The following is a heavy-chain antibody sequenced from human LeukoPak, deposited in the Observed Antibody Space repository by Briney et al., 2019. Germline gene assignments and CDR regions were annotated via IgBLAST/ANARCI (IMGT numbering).Heavy chain of an antibody. Sequence: PSETLSLTCTVSGGSISSGGYYWSWIRQHPGKALEWIGYIYNRGSTAYYSASLKSRINISADTSKNQFSLKLSSVTDADTAVYHCARGHHDSSGYYHLDYWGQGTLVTVSS. V-gene: IGHV4-31*03. CDR2: IYNRGSTA. J-gene: IGHJ4*02. CDR1: GGSISSGGYY. D-gene: IGHD3-22*01. CDR3: ARGHHDSSGYYHLDY.